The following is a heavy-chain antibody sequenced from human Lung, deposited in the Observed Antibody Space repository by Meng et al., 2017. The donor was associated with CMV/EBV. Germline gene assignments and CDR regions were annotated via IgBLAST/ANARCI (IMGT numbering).Heavy chain of an antibody. CDR2: ISSSGDII. Sequence: GESLKISCAASGFTFRSYEMNWVRQAPGMGLEWVSYISSSGDIIYYADSVKGRFSIFRDNAKNSLYLQMSSLRADDTAVYYCARDKSGPFTIPYYYYGMDVWGQGTTVTVSS. J-gene: IGHJ6*01. D-gene: IGHD3-3*01. CDR1: GFTFRSYE. V-gene: IGHV3-48*03. CDR3: ARDKSGPFTIPYYYYGMDV.